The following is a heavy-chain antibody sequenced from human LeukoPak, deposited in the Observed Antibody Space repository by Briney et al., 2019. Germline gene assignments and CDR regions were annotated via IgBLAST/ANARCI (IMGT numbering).Heavy chain of an antibody. V-gene: IGHV3-48*04. CDR3: ARELTVTSDAFDI. J-gene: IGHJ3*02. D-gene: IGHD4-17*01. CDR1: GFTFSSYS. Sequence: GRSLRLSCAASGFTFSSYSMNWVRQAPGKGLEWVSYISYSSSTIYYADSVKGRFTISRDNAKNSLYLQMNSLRAEDTAVYYCARELTVTSDAFDIWGQGTMVTVSS. CDR2: ISYSSSTI.